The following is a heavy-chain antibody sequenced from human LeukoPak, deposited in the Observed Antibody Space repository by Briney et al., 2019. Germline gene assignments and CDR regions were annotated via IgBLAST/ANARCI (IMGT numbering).Heavy chain of an antibody. D-gene: IGHD3-10*02. J-gene: IGHJ6*02. CDR1: GFTFSTYA. CDR2: IGSDNKP. Sequence: GGSLRLSCAASGFTFSTYAMGWVRQPPGKGLEWVSSIGSDNKPHYSESVKGRFAISRDNSKNTLFLQLHNLRVEDTALYYCARDLHYVAMDVWGQGTTVTVSS. CDR3: ARDLHYVAMDV. V-gene: IGHV3-23*01.